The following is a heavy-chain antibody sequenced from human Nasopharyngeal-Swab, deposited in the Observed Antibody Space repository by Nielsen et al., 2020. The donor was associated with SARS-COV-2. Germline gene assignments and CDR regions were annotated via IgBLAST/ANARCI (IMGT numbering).Heavy chain of an antibody. CDR2: ISYDGSNK. CDR1: GFTFSSYG. V-gene: IGHV3-30*03. Sequence: GESLKISCAASGFTFSSYGMHWVRQAPGKGLEWMAVISYDGSNKYYADSVKGRFTISRDNSKNTLYLQMNNLRAEDTAVYYCKRDYYDRSSYVGLVDYWGQGTLVTVSS. J-gene: IGHJ4*02. D-gene: IGHD3-22*01. CDR3: KRDYYDRSSYVGLVDY.